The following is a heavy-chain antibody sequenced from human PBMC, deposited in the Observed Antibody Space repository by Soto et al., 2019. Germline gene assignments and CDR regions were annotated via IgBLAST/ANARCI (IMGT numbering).Heavy chain of an antibody. Sequence: GESLKISCKGSGYTFTNYWIGWVRQLPGKGPEWMGIIYPRDSDTKYNPSFQGQVTISADNSITTTYLQWSSLKASDTAIDYCAASIFYYGMDVWGQGTTVTV. CDR3: AASIFYYGMDV. V-gene: IGHV5-51*01. CDR1: GYTFTNYW. CDR2: IYPRDSDT. J-gene: IGHJ6*02.